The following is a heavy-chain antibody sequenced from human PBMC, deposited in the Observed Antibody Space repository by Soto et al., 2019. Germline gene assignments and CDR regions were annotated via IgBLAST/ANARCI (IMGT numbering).Heavy chain of an antibody. CDR1: DGSFGNNY. Sequence: PSETLSLTCGVYDGSFGNNYWTWFRQPPGKGLEWIGEISPSGTTKYIPPLKSRVTISLDTSKMHSSLKVTSVTAADTAVYYCATSLWFGTQPEIWGQGTLVTVSS. J-gene: IGHJ4*02. D-gene: IGHD3-10*01. V-gene: IGHV4-34*01. CDR3: ATSLWFGTQPEI. CDR2: ISPSGTT.